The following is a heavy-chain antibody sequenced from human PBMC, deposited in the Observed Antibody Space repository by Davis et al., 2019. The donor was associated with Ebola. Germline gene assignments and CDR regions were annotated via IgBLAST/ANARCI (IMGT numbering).Heavy chain of an antibody. CDR1: GGSISSYY. V-gene: IGHV4-59*05. CDR2: IYYTGST. J-gene: IGHJ4*02. D-gene: IGHD1-1*01. CDR3: GYNGFDF. Sequence: MPSETLSLTCTVSGGSISSYYLSWIRQLPGKGLEWIGSIYYTGSTYYNPSLKSRVTISVDTSKNQFFLKLSSVTAADTAVYYCGYNGFDFWGQGTLVTVSS.